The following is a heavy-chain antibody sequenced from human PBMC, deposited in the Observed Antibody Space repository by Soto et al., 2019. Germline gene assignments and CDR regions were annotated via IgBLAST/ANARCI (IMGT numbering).Heavy chain of an antibody. V-gene: IGHV3-7*04. CDR3: ARDLHYYGSGSYGPPRGRFDP. D-gene: IGHD3-10*01. CDR2: IKQDGSEK. Sequence: PGGSLRLSCAASGFTFSSYWMSWVRQAPGKGLEWVANIKQDGSEKYYVDSVKGRFTISRDNAKNSLYLQMNSLRAEDTAVYYCARDLHYYGSGSYGPPRGRFDPWGQGTLVTVSS. J-gene: IGHJ5*02. CDR1: GFTFSSYW.